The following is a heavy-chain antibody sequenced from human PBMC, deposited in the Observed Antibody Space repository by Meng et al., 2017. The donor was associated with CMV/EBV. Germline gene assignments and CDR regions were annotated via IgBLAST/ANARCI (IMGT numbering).Heavy chain of an antibody. D-gene: IGHD3-3*01. CDR3: ARIGAEYYDLWSGYYTDYYYGMDV. Sequence: GSLRPSCALYGGSFSGNYWSWIRQLPGKGLEWIGEINHSGSTNYNPSLMSRVTISVDTSKNQFSLKLSSVTAAGTAVYYCARIGAEYYDLWSGYYTDYYYGMDVWGQGTTVTVSS. V-gene: IGHV4-34*01. CDR2: INHSGST. J-gene: IGHJ6*02. CDR1: GGSFSGNY.